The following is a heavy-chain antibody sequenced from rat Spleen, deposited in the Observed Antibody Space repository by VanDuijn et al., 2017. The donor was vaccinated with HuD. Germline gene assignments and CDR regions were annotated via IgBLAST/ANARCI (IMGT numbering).Heavy chain of an antibody. CDR2: ISPTGGST. CDR1: GFTFNNYG. D-gene: IGHD5-1*01. CDR3: TRGELGAGWFAY. V-gene: IGHV5-19*01. Sequence: EVQLVESGGGLVQPGRSLKLSCAASGFTFNNYGMHWIRQAPTKGLEWVTSISPTGGSTFYRDSVKGRFITSRDNAKSTLYLQVNSLRSEDTATYYCTRGELGAGWFAYWGQGTLVTVSS. J-gene: IGHJ3*01.